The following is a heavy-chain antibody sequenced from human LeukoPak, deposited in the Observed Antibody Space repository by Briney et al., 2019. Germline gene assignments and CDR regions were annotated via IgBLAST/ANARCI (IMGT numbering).Heavy chain of an antibody. CDR3: AKDAVMAATPWEYYFDY. V-gene: IGHV3-30*02. J-gene: IGHJ4*02. D-gene: IGHD2-15*01. CDR1: GFTFRTYG. Sequence: GGSLRLSCEASGFTFRTYGMHWVRQAPGKGLEWVAFIRYDGSNKKYADSVKGRFTISRDHSKSTLYLQMNSLRAEDTAVYYCAKDAVMAATPWEYYFDYWGQGNLVTVSS. CDR2: IRYDGSNK.